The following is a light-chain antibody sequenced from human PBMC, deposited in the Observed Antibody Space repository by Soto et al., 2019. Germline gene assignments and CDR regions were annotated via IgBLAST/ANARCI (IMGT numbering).Light chain of an antibody. CDR2: GAS. J-gene: IGKJ1*01. Sequence: EIVLTQSPDTLSLSPGERATLSCRASQSLSSRYLAWYQRKPGQAPRLLIYGASNRAPDIPNRFSASGSGTDLSLTITRLEPEDFAVYLCQQYGSSPPTFGQGTKVEIK. V-gene: IGKV3-20*01. CDR1: QSLSSRY. CDR3: QQYGSSPPT.